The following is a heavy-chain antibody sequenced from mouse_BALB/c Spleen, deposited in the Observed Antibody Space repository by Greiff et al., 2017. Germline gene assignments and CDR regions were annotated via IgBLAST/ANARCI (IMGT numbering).Heavy chain of an antibody. CDR2: INPSNGGT. V-gene: IGHV1S81*02. CDR3: RRYYGNHYYFDY. Sequence: VQLLQSGADLVKPGASVKLSCKASGYTFTSYYMYWVKQRPGQGLEWIGEINPSNGGTNYNEKFKSKATLTVDKSSSTAYMQLSSLTSEDSAVYYCRRYYGNHYYFDYWGQGTTVTVSS. CDR1: GYTFTSYY. J-gene: IGHJ2*01. D-gene: IGHD2-1*01.